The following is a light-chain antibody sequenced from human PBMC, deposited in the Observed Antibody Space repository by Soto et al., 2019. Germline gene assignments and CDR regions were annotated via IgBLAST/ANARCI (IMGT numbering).Light chain of an antibody. CDR1: NVGSRS. CDR2: YDS. V-gene: IGLV3-21*01. Sequence: SSELTQPPSVSVAPGETARISCGGNNVGSRSVHWYQQKPGQAPFLVIYYDSDRPSGIPERFSGSNSGNTATLIISRVEDGDEAAYYCQVWEATGDQVVFGGGTKLTVL. CDR3: QVWEATGDQVV. J-gene: IGLJ2*01.